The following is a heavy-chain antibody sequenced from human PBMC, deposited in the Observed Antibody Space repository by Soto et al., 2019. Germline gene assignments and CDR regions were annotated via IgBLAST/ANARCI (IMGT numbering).Heavy chain of an antibody. J-gene: IGHJ4*02. CDR1: GFTFSSYW. Sequence: GGSLRLSCAASGFTFSSYWMSWVRQAPGKGLEWVANIKQDGSEKYYVDSVKGRFTISRDNAKNSLYLQMNSLRAEDTAVYYCARGGTYYDIFQDYWGQGTLVTVSS. D-gene: IGHD3-9*01. CDR3: ARGGTYYDIFQDY. V-gene: IGHV3-7*05. CDR2: IKQDGSEK.